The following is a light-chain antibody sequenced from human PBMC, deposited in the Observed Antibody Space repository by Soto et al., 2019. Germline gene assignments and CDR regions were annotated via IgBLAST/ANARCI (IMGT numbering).Light chain of an antibody. V-gene: IGLV1-44*01. CDR1: TSNIGSHS. CDR2: TNN. Sequence: QSVLTQPPSASGTPGQRVTISCSGSTSNIGSHSVNWFQHLPGTAPKLLIITNNQRPSGVPDRFSGYKSGTSASLVISGLQSEDEADYYCATWDDSLKGVFXTGTKGTVL. J-gene: IGLJ1*01. CDR3: ATWDDSLKGV.